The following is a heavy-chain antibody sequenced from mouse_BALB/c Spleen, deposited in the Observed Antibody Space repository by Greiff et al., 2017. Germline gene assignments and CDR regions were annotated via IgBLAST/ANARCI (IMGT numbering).Heavy chain of an antibody. CDR3: ARHGRYDGYYFDY. J-gene: IGHJ2*01. D-gene: IGHD2-14*01. Sequence: DVKLVESGGGLVKPGGSLKLSCAASGFTFSSYTMSWVRQTPEKRLEWVAYISNGGGSTYYPDTVKGRFTISRDNAKNTLYLQMSSLKSEDTAMYYCARHGRYDGYYFDYWGQGTTLTVSS. V-gene: IGHV5-12-2*01. CDR1: GFTFSSYT. CDR2: ISNGGGST.